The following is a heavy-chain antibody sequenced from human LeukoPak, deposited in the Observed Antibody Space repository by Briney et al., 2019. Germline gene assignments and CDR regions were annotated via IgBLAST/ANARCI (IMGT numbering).Heavy chain of an antibody. J-gene: IGHJ5*02. V-gene: IGHV3-23*01. Sequence: PGGSLRLSCAASGFTCSDYLMTWVRQAPGKGLEWVSTISGSGRNTYFAGSVKGRFTISRDNSKNTLYPQMNSLRADDTAVYHRAREVYGNWFDPWGQGTLVTVSS. CDR1: GFTCSDYL. CDR2: ISGSGRNT. CDR3: AREVYGNWFDP. D-gene: IGHD2-8*01.